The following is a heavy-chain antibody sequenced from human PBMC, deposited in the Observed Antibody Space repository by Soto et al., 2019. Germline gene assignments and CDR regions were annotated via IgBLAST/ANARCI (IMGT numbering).Heavy chain of an antibody. CDR3: ARGTNYDFWSGYYWFDP. D-gene: IGHD3-3*01. Sequence: GASVKVSCKASGYTFTSYGISWVRQAPGQGLEWKGWISAYNGNTNYAQKLQGRVTMTTDTSTSTAYKELRSLRSDDTAVYYCARGTNYDFWSGYYWFDPWGQGTLVTVSS. CDR1: GYTFTSYG. V-gene: IGHV1-18*01. CDR2: ISAYNGNT. J-gene: IGHJ5*02.